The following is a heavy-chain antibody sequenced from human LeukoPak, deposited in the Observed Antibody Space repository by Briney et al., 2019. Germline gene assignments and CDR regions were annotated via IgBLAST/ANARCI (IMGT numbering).Heavy chain of an antibody. CDR3: VNTYYEFWSGSF. CDR1: GFTVSSNY. CDR2: IYSGGST. D-gene: IGHD3-3*01. Sequence: GSLRLSCAASGFTVSSNYMSWVRQAPGKGLEWVSVIYSGGSTYYADSVKGRFTISRDNSKNTLYLQMNSLRAEDTAVYYCVNTYYEFWSGSFWGQGTLVTVSS. V-gene: IGHV3-53*05. J-gene: IGHJ4*02.